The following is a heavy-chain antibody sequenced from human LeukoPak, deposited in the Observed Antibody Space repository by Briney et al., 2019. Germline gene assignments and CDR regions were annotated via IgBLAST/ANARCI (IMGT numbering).Heavy chain of an antibody. Sequence: GGSLRLSCAASGFTFSGYDMHWVRQATGKGLEWVSAIGTAGDTYYPGSVKGRFTISRENAKNSLYLQMNSPRAGDTAVYYCARGTSYYDSSGYYLFDYWGQGTLVTVSS. CDR3: ARGTSYYDSSGYYLFDY. D-gene: IGHD3-22*01. J-gene: IGHJ4*02. CDR2: IGTAGDT. CDR1: GFTFSGYD. V-gene: IGHV3-13*01.